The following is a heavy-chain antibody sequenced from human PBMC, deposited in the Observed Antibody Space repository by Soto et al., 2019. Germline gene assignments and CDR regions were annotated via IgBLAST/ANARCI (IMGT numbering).Heavy chain of an antibody. V-gene: IGHV3-33*01. CDR2: IWYDGSNK. Sequence: QVQLVESGGGVVQPGRSLRLSCAASGFTFSSYGMHWVRKAPGKGLEWVAVIWYDGSNKYYADSVKGRFTISRDNSKNTLYLQMNSLRAEDTAVYYCARALRQGYGDYQFDYWGQGTLVTVSS. CDR1: GFTFSSYG. J-gene: IGHJ4*02. CDR3: ARALRQGYGDYQFDY. D-gene: IGHD4-17*01.